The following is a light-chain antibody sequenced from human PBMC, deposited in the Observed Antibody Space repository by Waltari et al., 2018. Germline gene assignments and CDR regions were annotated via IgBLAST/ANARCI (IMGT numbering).Light chain of an antibody. V-gene: IGKV3-20*01. CDR2: GAS. CDR3: QEYDDSPPWT. CDR1: QSVSSNY. J-gene: IGKJ1*01. Sequence: EIVLTQSPGTLSLSPGERATLSCRASQSVSSNYLAWYQQKPGQAPRLLIYGASSRATGIPDRFSGSGSGTAFTLTISRREPDDFAVYYCQEYDDSPPWTFGQGTKVEIK.